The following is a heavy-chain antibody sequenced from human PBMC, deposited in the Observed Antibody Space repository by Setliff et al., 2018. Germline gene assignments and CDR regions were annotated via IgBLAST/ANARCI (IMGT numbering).Heavy chain of an antibody. Sequence: SETLSLTCAASGVTFSDYYWTWIRQPPGKGLEWIGEINHSGSTNYNPSLKSGVSLSVDTSKKQFSLNLTSVTAADTAVYYWASASSGWYSAYYYYMDVWGKGTTCTVAS. CDR2: INHSGST. J-gene: IGHJ6*03. D-gene: IGHD6-19*01. CDR1: GVTFSDYY. V-gene: IGHV4-34*01. CDR3: ASASSGWYSAYYYYMDV.